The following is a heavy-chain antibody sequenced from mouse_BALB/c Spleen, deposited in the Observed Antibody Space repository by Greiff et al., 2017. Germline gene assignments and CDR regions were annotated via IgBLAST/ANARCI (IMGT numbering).Heavy chain of an antibody. CDR3: TSVRRRVYYAMDY. J-gene: IGHJ4*01. Sequence: QVQLQQSGAELVRPGASVTLSCKASGYTFTDYAMHWVKQTPVHGLEWIGAIDPETGGTAYNQKFKGKATLTADKSSSTAYMELRSLTSEDSAVYYCTSVRRRVYYAMDYWGQGTSVTVSS. CDR2: IDPETGGT. CDR1: GYTFTDYA. D-gene: IGHD2-14*01. V-gene: IGHV1-15*01.